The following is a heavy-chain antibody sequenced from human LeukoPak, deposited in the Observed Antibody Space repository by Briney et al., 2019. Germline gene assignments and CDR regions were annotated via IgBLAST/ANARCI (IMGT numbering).Heavy chain of an antibody. CDR3: ARAHGDFYYFDY. D-gene: IGHD4-17*01. CDR2: IYSCGST. CDR1: GFTFSSYE. Sequence: GGSLRLSCAASGFTFSSYEFIWVRQAPGKGLEWVSVIYSCGSTYYADSVKGRFTISRDNSKNTLYLQMNSLRAEDTAVYYCARAHGDFYYFDYWGQGTLVTVSS. V-gene: IGHV3-53*05. J-gene: IGHJ4*02.